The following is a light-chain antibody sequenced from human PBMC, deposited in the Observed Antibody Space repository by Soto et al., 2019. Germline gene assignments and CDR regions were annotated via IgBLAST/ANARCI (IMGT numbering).Light chain of an antibody. CDR2: DAS. CDR3: QQFNSYPLT. J-gene: IGKJ4*01. V-gene: IGKV1-13*02. CDR1: QGISSA. Sequence: AIQLTQSPFSLAASVGDRVTITCRASQGISSALAWYQHKAGHPPKFLIYDASNLESGVPSRFSGSGSGTDFTLTISSLQPEDFAIYYCQQFNSYPLTFGGGTKVEIK.